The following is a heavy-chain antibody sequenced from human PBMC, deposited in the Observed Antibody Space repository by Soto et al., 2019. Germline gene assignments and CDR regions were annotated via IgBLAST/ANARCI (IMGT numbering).Heavy chain of an antibody. J-gene: IGHJ3*02. CDR2: IYYSGIT. CDR3: XXXXXXXXXDI. CDR1: GGSISRSPYY. Sequence: QLQLQESGPGLVKPSETLSLTCTVSGGSISRSPYYWGWIRQPPGKGLEWIGTIYYSGITYYNPSLKSRVXXXXXXXXXXXXXXXXXXXXXXXXXXXXXXXXXXXXXDIWGQGTMVIVSS. V-gene: IGHV4-39*01.